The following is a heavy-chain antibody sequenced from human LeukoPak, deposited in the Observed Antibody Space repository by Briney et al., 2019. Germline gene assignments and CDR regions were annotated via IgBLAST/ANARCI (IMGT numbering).Heavy chain of an antibody. Sequence: PVGSLRLSCAASVFTFDDYAMHWVRQAPGKGLEWVSLISGDGGSTYYADSVKGRFTISRDNSKNSLYLQMNSLRTEDTALYYCAEDIATSSGFDYRGQGTLVTVSS. D-gene: IGHD6-19*01. J-gene: IGHJ4*02. CDR1: VFTFDDYA. V-gene: IGHV3-43*02. CDR2: ISGDGGST. CDR3: AEDIATSSGFDY.